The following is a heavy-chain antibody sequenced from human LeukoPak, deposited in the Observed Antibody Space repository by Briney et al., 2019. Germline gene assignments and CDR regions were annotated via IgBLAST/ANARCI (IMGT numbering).Heavy chain of an antibody. J-gene: IGHJ5*02. CDR3: ARQQVLLWFGEFHNWFDP. Sequence: SETLSLTCTVSGGSISGYYWSWIRQPPGKGLEWIGYIYYSGSTNYNPSLKSRVTISVDTSKNQFSLKLSSVTAADTAVYYCARQQVLLWFGEFHNWFDPWGQGTLVTVSS. CDR1: GGSISGYY. CDR2: IYYSGST. D-gene: IGHD3-10*01. V-gene: IGHV4-59*01.